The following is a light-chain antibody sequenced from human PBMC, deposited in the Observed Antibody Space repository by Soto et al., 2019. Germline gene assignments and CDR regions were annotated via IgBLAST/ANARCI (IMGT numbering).Light chain of an antibody. Sequence: DVVMTQSPLSLPVTPGEPASIPCGSSHSLLYSNGYNYLDWYLQKPGQSPQLLIYLGSNRASGVPDRFSGSGSGTDFTLKISRVEAEDVGVYDCMQALQTPLTFGGGTKVDIK. CDR3: MQALQTPLT. V-gene: IGKV2-28*01. CDR1: HSLLYSNGYNY. CDR2: LGS. J-gene: IGKJ4*01.